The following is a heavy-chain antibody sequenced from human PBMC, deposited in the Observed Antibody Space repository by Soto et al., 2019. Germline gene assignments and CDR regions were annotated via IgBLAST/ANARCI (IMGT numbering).Heavy chain of an antibody. J-gene: IGHJ4*02. CDR2: ISWNSGSI. CDR1: GFTFDDYA. V-gene: IGHV3-9*01. Sequence: PGGSLRLSCAASGFTFDDYAMHWVRQAPGKGLEWVSGISWNSGSIGYADSVKGRFTISRDNAKNSLYLQMNSLRAEDTALYYCAKDTGRSSWSDFDYWGQGTLVTVSS. D-gene: IGHD6-13*01. CDR3: AKDTGRSSWSDFDY.